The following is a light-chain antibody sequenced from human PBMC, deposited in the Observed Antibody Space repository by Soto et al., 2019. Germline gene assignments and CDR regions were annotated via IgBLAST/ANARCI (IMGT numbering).Light chain of an antibody. CDR2: EIN. CDR1: SSDVGAYDY. J-gene: IGLJ1*01. Sequence: QSVLTQPPSASGSPGQSVTISCTGTSSDVGAYDYVSWYQQHPGKAPKLMIYEINKRPSGVPDRFSGSKSGNTASLTVSGLQAEDEADYFCKSYAGSNTYVFGSGTKLTVL. V-gene: IGLV2-8*01. CDR3: KSYAGSNTYV.